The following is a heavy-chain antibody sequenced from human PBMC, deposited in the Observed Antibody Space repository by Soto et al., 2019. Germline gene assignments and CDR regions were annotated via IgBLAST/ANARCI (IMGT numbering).Heavy chain of an antibody. Sequence: QVQLVESGGGVVQPGRSLRLSCAASGFTFRSYAMDWVRQAPDKGLEWVAVISYDGTNKYYADSVKGRFTISRDNSKNTLSLQMNSLRPDDTAVYYCARGDSNSWSDFWGQGTLVTVSS. CDR3: ARGDSNSWSDF. D-gene: IGHD6-13*01. CDR2: ISYDGTNK. V-gene: IGHV3-30*01. CDR1: GFTFRSYA. J-gene: IGHJ4*02.